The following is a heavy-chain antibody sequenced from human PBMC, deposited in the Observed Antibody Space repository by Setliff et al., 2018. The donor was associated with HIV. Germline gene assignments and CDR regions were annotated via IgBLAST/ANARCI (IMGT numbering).Heavy chain of an antibody. D-gene: IGHD7-27*01. Sequence: SETLSLTCAVSGGSISTGGYYWSWIRQNPGRGLEWLGYIYYSGTTYYNPSLKSRVTISVDTSKNQFSLKLTSMTAADTAMYYCASDRVAGRNWGSHYFDSWGQGMLVTVSS. CDR3: ASDRVAGRNWGSHYFDS. V-gene: IGHV4-31*11. CDR2: IYYSGTT. CDR1: GGSISTGGYY. J-gene: IGHJ4*02.